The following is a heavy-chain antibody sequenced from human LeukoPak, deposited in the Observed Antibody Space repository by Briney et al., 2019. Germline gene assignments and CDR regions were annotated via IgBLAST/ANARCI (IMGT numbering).Heavy chain of an antibody. D-gene: IGHD3-22*01. CDR2: IIPMFGKP. J-gene: IGHJ6*04. V-gene: IGHV1-69*13. Sequence: SAKVSCKASGGTFSKYTLSWVRQAPGQGLEWIGGIIPMFGKPNYAQKFQGRVTISADESTTTAYMELSSLRFEDTAVYYCARRSFDSSGSYFYYYNMDVWGTGTTVTVSS. CDR1: GGTFSKYT. CDR3: ARRSFDSSGSYFYYYNMDV.